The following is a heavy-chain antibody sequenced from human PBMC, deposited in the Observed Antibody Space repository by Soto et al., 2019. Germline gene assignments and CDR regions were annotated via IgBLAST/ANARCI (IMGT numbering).Heavy chain of an antibody. V-gene: IGHV3-30-3*01. Sequence: QEQLVESGGDVVQPGRSLTLSCAASGFTFSANAMHWVRQAPGKGLEWVAVIAYDGTIKIYRDSVKGRFTISRDDSKRTLYLQLNSPRPEDRAVYYCSRYKIKGAPDDLDPWGQGTLVTVSS. J-gene: IGHJ5*02. D-gene: IGHD1-26*01. CDR2: IAYDGTIK. CDR3: SRYKIKGAPDDLDP. CDR1: GFTFSANA.